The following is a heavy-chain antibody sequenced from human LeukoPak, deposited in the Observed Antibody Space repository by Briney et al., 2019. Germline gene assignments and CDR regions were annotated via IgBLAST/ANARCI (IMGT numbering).Heavy chain of an antibody. J-gene: IGHJ4*02. V-gene: IGHV3-9*01. Sequence: SLRLSCAASGFTFDDYAMHWVRQAPGKGLEWVSGISWNSGSIGYADSVKGRFTISRDNAKNSLYLQMNSLRAEDTALYYCAKGRTVTTQLDYWGQGTLVTVSS. CDR1: GFTFDDYA. CDR3: AKGRTVTTQLDY. CDR2: ISWNSGSI. D-gene: IGHD4-17*01.